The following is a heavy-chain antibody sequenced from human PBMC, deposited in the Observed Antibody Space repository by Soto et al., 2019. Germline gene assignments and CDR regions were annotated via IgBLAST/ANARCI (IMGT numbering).Heavy chain of an antibody. V-gene: IGHV3-15*01. D-gene: IGHD2-2*01. CDR1: GFTFSNAW. CDR2: IKSKTDGGTT. Sequence: PGGSLRLSCAASGFTFSNAWMSWVRQAPGEGLEWVGRIKSKTDGGTTDYAAPVKGRFTISRDDSKNTLYLQMNSLKTEDTAVYYCSGPERIVVVPAATGWFDPWGQGTLVTVSS. J-gene: IGHJ5*02. CDR3: SGPERIVVVPAATGWFDP.